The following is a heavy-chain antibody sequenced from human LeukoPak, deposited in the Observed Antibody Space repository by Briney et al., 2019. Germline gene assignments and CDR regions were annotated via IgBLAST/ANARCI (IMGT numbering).Heavy chain of an antibody. V-gene: IGHV3-33*01. Sequence: PGGSLRLSCAASGFTFSSYGMHWVRQAPGKGREWVAVIWYDGSNKYYADSVKGRFTISRDNSKNTLYLQMNSLRAEDTAVYYCARVKTIVVAGAFDIWGQGTMVTVSS. CDR1: GFTFSSYG. CDR2: IWYDGSNK. J-gene: IGHJ3*02. CDR3: ARVKTIVVAGAFDI. D-gene: IGHD3-22*01.